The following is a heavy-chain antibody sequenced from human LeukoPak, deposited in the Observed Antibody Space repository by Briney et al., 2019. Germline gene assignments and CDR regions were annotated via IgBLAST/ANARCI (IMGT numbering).Heavy chain of an antibody. J-gene: IGHJ3*02. CDR1: GYTFTSYG. CDR2: ISAYNGNT. CDR3: TREDHYYDSSGHYYVNAFDI. Sequence: ASVKVSCKASGYTFTSYGIVWVRQAPGQGLEWMGWISAYNGNTNYAQNLQGRVTMTTDTSTSTAYMELRSLTSDDTAVYYCTREDHYYDSSGHYYVNAFDIWGQGTMVTASS. V-gene: IGHV1-18*01. D-gene: IGHD3-22*01.